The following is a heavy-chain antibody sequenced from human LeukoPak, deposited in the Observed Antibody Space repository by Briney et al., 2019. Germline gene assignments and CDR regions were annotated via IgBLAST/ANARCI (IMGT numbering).Heavy chain of an antibody. J-gene: IGHJ4*02. Sequence: GGSLRLSCAASGFTFSSYSMNWVRQAPGKGVEWVSSISSSSSYIYYASSVKGQFTNSRDNANNSLYLQMNSLRAEDTAVYYCARAALYCSGGSCYKFDYWGQGTLVTVSS. CDR1: GFTFSSYS. CDR3: ARAALYCSGGSCYKFDY. V-gene: IGHV3-21*01. D-gene: IGHD2-15*01. CDR2: ISSSSSYI.